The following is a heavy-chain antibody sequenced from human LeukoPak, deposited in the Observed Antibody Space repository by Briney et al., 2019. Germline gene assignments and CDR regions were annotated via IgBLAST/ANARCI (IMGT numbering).Heavy chain of an antibody. J-gene: IGHJ6*02. V-gene: IGHV1-58*02. CDR1: GFTFTSSA. D-gene: IGHD2-15*01. Sequence: SVKVSCKASGFTFTSSAMQWMRQARGQRLEWIGWIVVGSGNTNYAQKFQERVTITRDMSTSTAYMELSSLRSEDTAVYYCAAEYHDSSYYYGMDVWGQGTTVTVSS. CDR3: AAEYHDSSYYYGMDV. CDR2: IVVGSGNT.